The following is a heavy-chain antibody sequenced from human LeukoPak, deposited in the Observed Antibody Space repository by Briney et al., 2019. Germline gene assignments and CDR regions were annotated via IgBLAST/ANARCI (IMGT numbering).Heavy chain of an antibody. J-gene: IGHJ4*02. CDR1: GYTLTAYY. CDR3: ARGSAVAGIRRAETLYSLAY. Sequence: ASVKVSCKASGYTLTAYYMHWVRQAPGQGLEWMGWINPNSGGTNYAQKFQGWVTMTRDTSISTAYMELSRLRSDDTAVYYCARGSAVAGIRRAETLYSLAYWGQGTLVTVSS. V-gene: IGHV1-2*04. CDR2: INPNSGGT. D-gene: IGHD6-19*01.